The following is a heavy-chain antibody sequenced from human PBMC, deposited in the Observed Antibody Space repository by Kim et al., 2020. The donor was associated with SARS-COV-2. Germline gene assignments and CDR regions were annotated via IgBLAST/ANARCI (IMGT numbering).Heavy chain of an antibody. V-gene: IGHV3-30*01. Sequence: VQGPFTTSRDNSKNTLYLQMNSLRSEDTAVYYCARVRLRYSSSWYNAFDIWGQGTMVTVSS. D-gene: IGHD6-13*01. CDR3: ARVRLRYSSSWYNAFDI. J-gene: IGHJ3*02.